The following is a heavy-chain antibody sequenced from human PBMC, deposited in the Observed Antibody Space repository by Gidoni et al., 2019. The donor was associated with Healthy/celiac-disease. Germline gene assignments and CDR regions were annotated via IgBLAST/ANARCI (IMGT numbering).Heavy chain of an antibody. CDR3: ARRSYGDYVLDAFDI. V-gene: IGHV3-30-3*01. D-gene: IGHD4-17*01. CDR1: GFTFSSYA. CDR2: ISYDGSNK. Sequence: QVQLVESGGGVVQPGRSLRLSCAASGFTFSSYAMHWVRQAPGKGLEWVAVISYDGSNKYYADSVKGRFTISRDNSKNTLYLQMNSLRAEDTAVYYCARRSYGDYVLDAFDIWGQGTMVTVSS. J-gene: IGHJ3*02.